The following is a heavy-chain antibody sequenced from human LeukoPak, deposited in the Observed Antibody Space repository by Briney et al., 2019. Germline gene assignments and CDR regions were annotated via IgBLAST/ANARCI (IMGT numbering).Heavy chain of an antibody. CDR3: ARGREYDFWSGYSGTYYYYYMDV. V-gene: IGHV3-53*05. CDR2: IYSGGST. D-gene: IGHD3-3*01. J-gene: IGHJ6*03. CDR1: GFTVSSNY. Sequence: PGGSLRLSCAASGFTVSSNYMSWVRQAPGKGLEWVSVIYSGGSTYYADSVKGRFTISRDNSKNTLYLQMNSLRAEDTAVYYCARGREYDFWSGYSGTYYYYYMDVWGKGTTVTVSS.